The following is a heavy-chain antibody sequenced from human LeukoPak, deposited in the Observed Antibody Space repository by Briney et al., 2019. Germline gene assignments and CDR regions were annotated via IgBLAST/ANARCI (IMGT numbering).Heavy chain of an antibody. CDR2: MNPNSGNT. V-gene: IGHV1-8*01. CDR1: GYTFTSYD. D-gene: IGHD4-17*01. Sequence: ASVKVSCKASGYTFTSYDINWVRQATGQGLEWMGWMNPNSGNTGYAQKFQGRVTMTRNTSISTAYLELSSLRSEDTAVYYCAREMTTVTTIVDYWGQGTLVTVSS. J-gene: IGHJ4*02. CDR3: AREMTTVTTIVDY.